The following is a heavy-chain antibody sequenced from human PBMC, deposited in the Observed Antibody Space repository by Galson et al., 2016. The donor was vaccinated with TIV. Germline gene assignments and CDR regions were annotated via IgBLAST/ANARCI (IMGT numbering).Heavy chain of an antibody. CDR3: ARDDGSTSGSNF. Sequence: SVKVSCKASGYTFTDYYVHWVRQAPGQGLEWMGWINPNSGGTIYAQKFQGRVTMTRDTSINTAFMEVKKLRYDDTALYFCARDDGSTSGSNFWGQGTLVTVSS. D-gene: IGHD3-22*01. J-gene: IGHJ4*02. CDR2: INPNSGGT. V-gene: IGHV1-2*02. CDR1: GYTFTDYY.